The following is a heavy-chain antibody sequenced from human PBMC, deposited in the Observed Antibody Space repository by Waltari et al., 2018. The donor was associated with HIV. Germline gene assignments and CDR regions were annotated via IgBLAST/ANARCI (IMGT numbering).Heavy chain of an antibody. D-gene: IGHD3-22*01. J-gene: IGHJ4*02. V-gene: IGHV3-23*01. CDR1: GFNGQAPA. CDR3: ARDQASYYDSHAHAH. CDR2: IGVSGGRI. Sequence: VQVLAAGGGWVQPGGCPTLACTNQGFNGQAPAMVWGRQPPGKGLEGFSGIGVSGGRIFYGHCAKVRFTLSRDNFHNTLYLQMRGLSAEDTARYYCARDQASYYDSHAHAHWGQGTLVTVSS.